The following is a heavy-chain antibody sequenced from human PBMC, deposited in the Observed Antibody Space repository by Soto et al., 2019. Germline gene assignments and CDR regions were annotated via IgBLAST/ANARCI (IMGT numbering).Heavy chain of an antibody. Sequence: SETLSLTCAVYGGSFSGYYWSWIRQPPGKGLEWIGEINHSGSTNYNPSLKSRVTISVDTSKNQFSLKLSSVTAADTAVYYCARGLLASYSSSWYAYNWFDPWGQGTPVTVSS. J-gene: IGHJ5*02. CDR3: ARGLLASYSSSWYAYNWFDP. CDR1: GGSFSGYY. D-gene: IGHD6-13*01. CDR2: INHSGST. V-gene: IGHV4-34*01.